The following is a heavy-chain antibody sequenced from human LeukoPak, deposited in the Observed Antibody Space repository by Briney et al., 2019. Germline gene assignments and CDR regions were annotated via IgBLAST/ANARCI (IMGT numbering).Heavy chain of an antibody. CDR1: VGSFSGYY. V-gene: IGHV4-34*01. CDR3: ARSFGASTAYGSADY. Sequence: LETLSLTCAVYVGSFSGYYWSWIREPPGKGPEGIGGMDHSGITNYNPSLKSRSTISVHTSKNQFSLKLSSVTAADTAVYYCARSFGASTAYGSADYWGQGTLVTVSS. J-gene: IGHJ4*02. D-gene: IGHD3-10*01. CDR2: MDHSGIT.